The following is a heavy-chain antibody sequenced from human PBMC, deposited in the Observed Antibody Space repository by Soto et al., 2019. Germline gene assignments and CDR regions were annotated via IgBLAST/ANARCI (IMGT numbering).Heavy chain of an antibody. J-gene: IGHJ5*01. CDR3: ARGGGPGYDFWRSGYFRGWFDS. CDR1: GGSIRSTSHF. CDR2: IFYSGSF. Sequence: QLQLQESGPGLVKPSETLSLTCTVSGGSIRSTSHFWGWIRQPPGKGLEWIGNIFYSGSFYYKPSLKSRITMSVDTSKNQFSLQLRSLTAADTAMYYCARGGGPGYDFWRSGYFRGWFDSWGQGTLVTVSS. D-gene: IGHD3-3*01. V-gene: IGHV4-39*02.